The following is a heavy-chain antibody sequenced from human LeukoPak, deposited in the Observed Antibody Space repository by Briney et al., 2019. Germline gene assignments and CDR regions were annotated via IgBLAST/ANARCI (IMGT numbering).Heavy chain of an antibody. CDR2: ICNSGGSK. CDR1: GFTFSGNT. Sequence: GVSLRLSCAASGFTFSGNTMSWGPPGPGKGLEWVSAICNSGGSKYYADSVRGPLTISRYNSKATMYPQMNSLRAEDTAVYYCATDRTDFIVVVPAAIMTGRGYFDYWGQGTLVTVSS. CDR3: ATDRTDFIVVVPAAIMTGRGYFDY. V-gene: IGHV3-23*01. D-gene: IGHD2-2*02. J-gene: IGHJ4*02.